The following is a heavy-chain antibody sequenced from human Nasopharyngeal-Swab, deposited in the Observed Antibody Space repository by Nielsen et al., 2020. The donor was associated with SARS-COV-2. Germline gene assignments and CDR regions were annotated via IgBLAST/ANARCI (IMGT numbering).Heavy chain of an antibody. J-gene: IGHJ4*02. D-gene: IGHD3-16*01. CDR2: IIPIFGSA. V-gene: IGHV1-69*13. CDR1: GGTFSSYA. CDR3: ARVRPGEVWLYFFDY. Sequence: SVKVSCKASGGTFSSYAISWVRRAPGQGLEWMGGIIPIFGSANYAQKFQGRVTITADESTSTAYMELSSLRSEDTAVYYCARVRPGEVWLYFFDYWGQGTLVTVSS.